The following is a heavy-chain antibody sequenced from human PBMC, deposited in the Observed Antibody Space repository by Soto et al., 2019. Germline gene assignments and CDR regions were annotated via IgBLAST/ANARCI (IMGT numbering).Heavy chain of an antibody. J-gene: IGHJ4*02. CDR1: GFTFSSYA. CDR3: AKEDISGYCTD. CDR2: IYTRDT. D-gene: IGHD3-22*01. Sequence: LRLSCAASGFTFSSYAMSWVRQAPGKGLEWVSVIYTRDTYYADSVRGRFTISRDISKNTLYLQMNSLRAEDTAIYYCAKEDISGYCTDWGQGTLVTVSS. V-gene: IGHV3-23*03.